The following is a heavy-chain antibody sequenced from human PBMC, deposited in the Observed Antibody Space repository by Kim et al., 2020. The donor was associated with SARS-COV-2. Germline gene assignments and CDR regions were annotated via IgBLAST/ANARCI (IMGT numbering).Heavy chain of an antibody. D-gene: IGHD3-22*01. Sequence: ASVKVSCKVSGYTLTELSMHWVRQAPGKGLEWMGGFDPEDGETIYAQKFQGRVTMTEDTSTDTAYMELSSLRSEDTAVYYCATEHYDSSGADAFDIWGQGTMVTVSS. CDR2: FDPEDGET. V-gene: IGHV1-24*01. CDR1: GYTLTELS. CDR3: ATEHYDSSGADAFDI. J-gene: IGHJ3*02.